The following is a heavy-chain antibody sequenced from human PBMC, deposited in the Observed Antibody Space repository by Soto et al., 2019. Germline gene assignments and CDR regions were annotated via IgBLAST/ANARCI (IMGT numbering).Heavy chain of an antibody. Sequence: PGGSLRLSCAASGFTFSDYYMSWIRQAPGKGLEWVAYISSSGSTIYHADSVKGRFTISRDNAKNSLYLQMNSLRVEDTAVYYCAKDRFGAAAGHWGQGTPVTLSS. V-gene: IGHV3-11*01. CDR3: AKDRFGAAAGH. J-gene: IGHJ4*02. D-gene: IGHD6-13*01. CDR1: GFTFSDYY. CDR2: ISSSGSTI.